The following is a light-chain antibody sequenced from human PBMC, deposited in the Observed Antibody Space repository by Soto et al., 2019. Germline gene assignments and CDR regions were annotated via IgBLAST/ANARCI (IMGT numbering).Light chain of an antibody. J-gene: IGKJ1*01. V-gene: IGKV4-1*01. CDR3: QQYYSTPRT. CDR1: HSGFSRTISNNY. CDR2: GAS. Sequence: DIVMTQSPDSLPLSLAWRTTINCKSTHSGFSRTISNNYLAWYQQKPGQPPELLIYGASSRASGVPDRFSGSGSGTDFTLTISSLQPEDVAVYYCQQYYSTPRTFGQGTKVDIK.